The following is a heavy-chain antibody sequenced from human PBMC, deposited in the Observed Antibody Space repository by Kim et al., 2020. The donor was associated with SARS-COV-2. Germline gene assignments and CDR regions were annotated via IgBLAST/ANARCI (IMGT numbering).Heavy chain of an antibody. D-gene: IGHD3-10*01. J-gene: IGHJ3*01. Sequence: GGSLRLSCGASGFTFNSHDLQWVRQAPGKGPEWVSGISGSGNREFYADSVKGRFTISRDNSKNTLYLQLNILRAEDTAIYYCVRQVAGSNFDVWGQGTMVTVSS. CDR3: VRQVAGSNFDV. CDR1: GFTFNSHD. CDR2: ISGSGNRE. V-gene: IGHV3-23*01.